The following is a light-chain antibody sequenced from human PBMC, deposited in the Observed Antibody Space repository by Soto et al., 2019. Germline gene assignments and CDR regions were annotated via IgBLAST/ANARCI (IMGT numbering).Light chain of an antibody. CDR2: EGS. CDR3: CSYAGSSTWV. CDR1: SSDVRSYNL. V-gene: IGLV2-23*01. J-gene: IGLJ3*02. Sequence: QSALTQPASVSGSPGQSITISCTGTSSDVRSYNLVSGYQQHPGKAPKIMIYEGSKRPSGVSNRFSGSKSGNTASLTISGLQAEDDADYYCCSYAGSSTWVFGGGTKLIVL.